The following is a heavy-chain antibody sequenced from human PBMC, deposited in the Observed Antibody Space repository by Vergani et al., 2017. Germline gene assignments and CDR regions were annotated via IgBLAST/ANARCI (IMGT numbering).Heavy chain of an antibody. V-gene: IGHV4-4*03. Sequence: QVQLQESGPGLVKPPGTLALTCAVSGDSISSNNCWTWVRQPPGKGLEWIGEICHTEDTKYSPSLKSRVTISVDTSKNQFSLKLSSVTAADTAVYYCARIGGLAXAGTGGLDYYYMDVWGKGTTVTVSS. CDR2: ICHTEDT. CDR1: GDSISSNNC. D-gene: IGHD6-13*01. CDR3: ARIGGLAXAGTGGLDYYYMDV. J-gene: IGHJ6*03.